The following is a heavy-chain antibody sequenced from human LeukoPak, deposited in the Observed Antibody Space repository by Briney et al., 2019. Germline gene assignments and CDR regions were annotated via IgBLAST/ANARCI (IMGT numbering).Heavy chain of an antibody. J-gene: IGHJ4*02. CDR3: ANQLGYCSSTSCYKVY. CDR1: GFTFSSYW. V-gene: IGHV3-7*01. Sequence: PGGSLRLSCAASGFTFSSYWMSWVRQAPGKGLECVANIKQDGSEKYYVDSVKSRFTISRDNAKNSLYLQMNSLRAEDTAVYYCANQLGYCSSTSCYKVYWGQGTLVTVSS. D-gene: IGHD2-2*02. CDR2: IKQDGSEK.